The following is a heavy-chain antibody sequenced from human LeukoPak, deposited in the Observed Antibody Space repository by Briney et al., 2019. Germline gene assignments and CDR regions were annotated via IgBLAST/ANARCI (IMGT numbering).Heavy chain of an antibody. Sequence: GGSLRLSCAASGFTFSSYGMHWVRQASGKGLEWVAFIRYDGSNKYYADSVKGRFTISRDNSKNTLYLQMNSLRAEDTAVYYCAKAPEDFWSGRDYWGQGTLVTVSS. J-gene: IGHJ4*02. CDR3: AKAPEDFWSGRDY. CDR2: IRYDGSNK. V-gene: IGHV3-30*02. D-gene: IGHD3-3*01. CDR1: GFTFSSYG.